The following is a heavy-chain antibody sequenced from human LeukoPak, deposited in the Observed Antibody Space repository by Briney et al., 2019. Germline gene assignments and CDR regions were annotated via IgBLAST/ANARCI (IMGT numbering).Heavy chain of an antibody. CDR3: AKVPYSDYGSGRPPFMDV. D-gene: IGHD3-10*01. J-gene: IGHJ6*02. V-gene: IGHV3-23*01. CDR1: GFTFSNYA. Sequence: GGALRLSCAASGFTFSNYAMSWARQAPGRGLEWVSTNSDSGGSTYYAHTAQGRFTISRDNPKTTLYLQTNSLRAEDTAISYCAKVPYSDYGSGRPPFMDVWGQGTTVAVSS. CDR2: NSDSGGST.